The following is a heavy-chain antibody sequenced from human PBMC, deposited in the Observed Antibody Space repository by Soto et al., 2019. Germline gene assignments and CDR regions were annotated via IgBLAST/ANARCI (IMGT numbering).Heavy chain of an antibody. CDR1: GDSVSSNSAA. D-gene: IGHD2-2*01. Sequence: PSQTLSLTCAISGDSVSSNSAAWNWIRQSPSRGLEWLGRTYYRSKWYNDYAVSVKSRITINPDTSKNQFSLQLNSVTPEDTAVYYCARARVRSSTTRHLMDVWGQGTTVTVSS. J-gene: IGHJ6*02. V-gene: IGHV6-1*01. CDR2: TYYRSKWYN. CDR3: ARARVRSSTTRHLMDV.